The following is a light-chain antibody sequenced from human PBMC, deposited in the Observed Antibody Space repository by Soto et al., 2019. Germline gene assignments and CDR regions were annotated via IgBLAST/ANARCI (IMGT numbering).Light chain of an antibody. CDR2: GAS. Sequence: EIVLPKSPCTLSLSPGDRSTLSCMSSQTVSNNYLAWCQQKPGQAPRVIMYGASRRATGIPDRFSGGGSGTDFTLTISRLEPEDFAVYFCQQYAGPPTTFGQGTRLEI. J-gene: IGKJ5*01. CDR1: QTVSNNY. V-gene: IGKV3-20*01. CDR3: QQYAGPPTT.